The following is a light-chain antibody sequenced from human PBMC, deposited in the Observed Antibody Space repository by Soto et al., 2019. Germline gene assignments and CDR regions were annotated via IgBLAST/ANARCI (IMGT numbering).Light chain of an antibody. J-gene: IGLJ3*02. CDR2: DVT. CDR3: CSYAGSYTL. CDR1: SSDVGAYNY. V-gene: IGLV2-11*01. Sequence: QSVLTQPRSVSGSPGQSVTISCTGTSSDVGAYNYVPWYQQHPGKAPKLMIYDVTKRPSGVPDRFSGSKSGNTASLTISGLQAEDEADYSCCSYAGSYTLFGGGTKLTVL.